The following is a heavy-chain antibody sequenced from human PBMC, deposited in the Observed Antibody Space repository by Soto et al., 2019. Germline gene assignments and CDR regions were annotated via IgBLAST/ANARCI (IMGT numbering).Heavy chain of an antibody. CDR3: VNLLGLRPLEV. D-gene: IGHD3-16*01. V-gene: IGHV3-64D*06. CDR1: GFTFRDYT. CDR2: IRSDEIST. Sequence: TGGSLRLSCSASGFTFRDYTIHWIRRAPGKRLEYVSAIRSDEISTYYADSVKGRFSISRDNSKNTVHLQMSSLRVEDTAVYYCVNLLGLRPLEVWGQGTTVTVSS. J-gene: IGHJ6*02.